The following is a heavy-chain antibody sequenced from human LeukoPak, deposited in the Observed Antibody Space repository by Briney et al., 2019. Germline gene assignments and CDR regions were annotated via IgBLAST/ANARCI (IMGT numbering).Heavy chain of an antibody. D-gene: IGHD4-17*01. CDR1: GFTFSSYN. V-gene: IGHV3-21*01. J-gene: IGHJ4*02. CDR2: ISGSSSYI. CDR3: ARGRTHDYGVDYFDY. Sequence: GGSLRLSCAASGFTFSSYNMNWVRQAPGKGLEWVSSISGSSSYIYYADSVKGRFTISRDNAKNSLYLQMNSLRAEDTAVYYCARGRTHDYGVDYFDYWGQGTRVTVSS.